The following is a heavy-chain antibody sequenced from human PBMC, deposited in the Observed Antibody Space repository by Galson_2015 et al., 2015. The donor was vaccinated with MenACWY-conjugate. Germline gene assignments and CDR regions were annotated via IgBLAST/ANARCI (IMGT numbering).Heavy chain of an antibody. J-gene: IGHJ3*02. V-gene: IGHV4-59*07. CDR3: ARWEASLNVFDN. D-gene: IGHD1-26*01. CDR2: VHHTGSI. CDR1: GRSITSHY. Sequence: SDTLSLTCTVSGRSITSHYWIWIRQPPGEGLEWIGYVHHTGSISYNPSLRSRLTMSVDTSYSHFSLKLITAAAADEAVYYCARWEASLNVFDNWGQGTMVTVSS.